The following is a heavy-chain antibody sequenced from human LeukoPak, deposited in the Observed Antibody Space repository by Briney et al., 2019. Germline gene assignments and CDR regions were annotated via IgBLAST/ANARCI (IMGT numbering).Heavy chain of an antibody. CDR3: ARGRDYVPVDY. J-gene: IGHJ4*02. D-gene: IGHD4-17*01. CDR2: IYYSGST. CDR1: GGSISSSSYY. V-gene: IGHV4-39*07. Sequence: SETLSLTCTVSGGSISSSSYYWGWIRQPPGKGLEWIGSIYYSGSTYYNPSLKSRVTISVDTSKNQFSLKLSSVTAADTAVYYCARGRDYVPVDYWGQGTLVTVSS.